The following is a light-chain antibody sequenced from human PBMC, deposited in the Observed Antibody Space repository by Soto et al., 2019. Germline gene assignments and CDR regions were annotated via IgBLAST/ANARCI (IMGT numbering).Light chain of an antibody. Sequence: DIQMTQSPSSLSASVGDRVTITCRASQSISTYLNWYQQKPGKAPNLLIFAASTLQSGVPSRFSGSGSGTDFTLTIRSLQPEDFATYYCQQSYTAPLTFGGGTKVDSK. CDR1: QSISTY. J-gene: IGKJ4*01. CDR3: QQSYTAPLT. CDR2: AAS. V-gene: IGKV1-39*01.